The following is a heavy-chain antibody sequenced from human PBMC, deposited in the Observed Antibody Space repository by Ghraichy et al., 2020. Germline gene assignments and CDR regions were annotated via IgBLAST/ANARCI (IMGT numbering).Heavy chain of an antibody. V-gene: IGHV3-21*01. CDR1: GFTFSSYS. Sequence: GGSLRLSCAASGFTFSSYSMNWVRQAPGKGLEWVLSISSSSSYIYYADSVKGRFTISRDNAKNSLYLQMNSLRAEDTAVYYCARDPSFYSSSWYVDYWGQGTLVTVSS. CDR3: ARDPSFYSSSWYVDY. D-gene: IGHD6-13*01. J-gene: IGHJ4*02. CDR2: ISSSSSYI.